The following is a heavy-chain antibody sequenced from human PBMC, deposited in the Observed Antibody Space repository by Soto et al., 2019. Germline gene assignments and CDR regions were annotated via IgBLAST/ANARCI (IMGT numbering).Heavy chain of an antibody. Sequence: GGSLRLSCATSGFTFNIYEMNWVRQAPGKGLEWVASISSGSPDTWYADSVKGRFIISRDNAQNSLFLQMNTLRPEDTAMYYCARVAYWGPGTQVTVSS. CDR2: ISSGSPDT. CDR1: GFTFNIYE. CDR3: ARVAY. J-gene: IGHJ4*02. V-gene: IGHV3-21*01.